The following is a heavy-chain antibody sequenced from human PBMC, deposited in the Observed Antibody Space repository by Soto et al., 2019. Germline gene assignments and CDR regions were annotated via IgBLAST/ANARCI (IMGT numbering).Heavy chain of an antibody. CDR1: GFTFRNYA. V-gene: IGHV3-30-3*01. J-gene: IGHJ6*02. CDR2: IAYDGSNA. Sequence: GGSLRLSCAASGFTFRNYAMHWVRQAPGKGLECLAVIAYDGSNAFYRDSVKGRFTISRDNSKNSLYLHMNSLRSEDTGVYYCARGDREDILVVVGARPGEYGIDIWGQGTT. CDR3: ARGDREDILVVVGARPGEYGIDI. D-gene: IGHD2-15*01.